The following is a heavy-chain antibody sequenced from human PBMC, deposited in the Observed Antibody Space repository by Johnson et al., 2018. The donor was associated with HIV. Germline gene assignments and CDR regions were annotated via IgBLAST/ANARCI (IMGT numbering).Heavy chain of an antibody. CDR3: ATCGGDCSDAFDI. Sequence: VQLVESGGGLVQPGGSLRVSCAASGFTVSSNYMSWVRQAPGQGLEWVSVIYSGGGAYYTDSVKGRFTISRDNSKNTLYLQMNSLRAEDTAGYYCATCGGDCSDAFDIWGQGTMVTVSS. J-gene: IGHJ3*02. D-gene: IGHD2-21*02. CDR2: IYSGGGA. V-gene: IGHV3-66*01. CDR1: GFTVSSNY.